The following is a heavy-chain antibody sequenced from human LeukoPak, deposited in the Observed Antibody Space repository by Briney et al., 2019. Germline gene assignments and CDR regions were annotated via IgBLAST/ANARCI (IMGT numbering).Heavy chain of an antibody. CDR3: AKDRVGATTWGYYFDY. CDR1: GFTFSDYS. J-gene: IGHJ4*02. Sequence: AGGSLRLSCAASGFTFSDYSMNWVRQAPGKGLEWVSSISDDSNYIYYADSVKGRFTISRDNAKNSLYLQMNSLRAEDTAVYYCAKDRVGATTWGYYFDYWGQGTLVTVSS. CDR2: ISDDSNYI. V-gene: IGHV3-21*01. D-gene: IGHD1-26*01.